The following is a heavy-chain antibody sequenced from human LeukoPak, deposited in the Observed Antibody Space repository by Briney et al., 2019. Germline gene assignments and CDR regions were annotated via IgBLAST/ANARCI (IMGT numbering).Heavy chain of an antibody. Sequence: KPSETQSLTCTVSGGSISSSSYYWGWIRQPPGKGLEWIGSIYYSGSTYYNPSLKSRVTISVDTSKNQFSLKLSSVTAADTAVYYCARGYILRFLEAWFDPWGQGTLVTVSS. CDR1: GGSISSSSYY. D-gene: IGHD3-3*01. CDR2: IYYSGST. J-gene: IGHJ5*02. CDR3: ARGYILRFLEAWFDP. V-gene: IGHV4-39*01.